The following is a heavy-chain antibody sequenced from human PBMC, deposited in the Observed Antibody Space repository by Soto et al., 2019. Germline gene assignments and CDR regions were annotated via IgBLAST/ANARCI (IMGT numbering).Heavy chain of an antibody. V-gene: IGHV3-53*01. D-gene: IGHD6-13*01. J-gene: IGHJ4*02. CDR1: GFNVSSDY. Sequence: EVQLVESGGGLIQPGGSLRLSCVASGFNVSSDYMNWVRQAPGKGLEWVSVLSTTGFTSYSDSVKGRFTISSDSSKNTLFLQMNRIRVEDTAVYYCVRDSETSSIWSLDYWGQGVLVTVSS. CDR2: LSTTGFT. CDR3: VRDSETSSIWSLDY.